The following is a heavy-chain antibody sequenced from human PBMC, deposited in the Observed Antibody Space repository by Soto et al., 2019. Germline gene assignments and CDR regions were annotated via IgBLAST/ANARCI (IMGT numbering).Heavy chain of an antibody. CDR3: ARDQVDSYGLRYYYYGMDV. V-gene: IGHV3-33*01. CDR2: IWYDGSNK. J-gene: IGHJ6*02. Sequence: QVQLVESGGGVVQPGRSLRLSCAASGFTFSSYGMHWVRQAPGKGLEWVAVIWYDGSNKYYADSVKGRFTISRDNSKNTLYLQMNSLRAEDTAVYYCARDQVDSYGLRYYYYGMDVWGQGTTVTVS. CDR1: GFTFSSYG. D-gene: IGHD5-18*01.